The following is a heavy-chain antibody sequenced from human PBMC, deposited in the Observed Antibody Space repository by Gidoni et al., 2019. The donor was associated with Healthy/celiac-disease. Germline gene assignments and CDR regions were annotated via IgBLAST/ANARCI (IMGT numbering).Heavy chain of an antibody. D-gene: IGHD3-16*02. CDR2: IRCKAYGGTT. CDR1: GDYA. CDR3: TREGNDYVWGSYPLHIDY. V-gene: IGHV3-49*04. J-gene: IGHJ4*02. Sequence: GDYAMSWVRQAPGKGLEWVGFIRCKAYGGTTEYAASVKGRFTISRDDSKSIAYLQMNSLKTEDTAVYYCTREGNDYVWGSYPLHIDYWGQGTLVTVSS.